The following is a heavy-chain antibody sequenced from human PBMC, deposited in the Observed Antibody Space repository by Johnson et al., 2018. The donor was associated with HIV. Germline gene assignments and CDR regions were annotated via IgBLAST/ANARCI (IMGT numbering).Heavy chain of an antibody. J-gene: IGHJ3*02. D-gene: IGHD3-22*01. CDR2: MNWNGGNT. CDR3: AKQHYYESSGQGGGLDI. Sequence: VLLVESGGGVVRPGGSLRLSCAASGFTFDDYGMTWVRQVPGKGLEWVSGMNWNGGNTGYADSVTGRFTISRDNAKNSLYMKIKSLRAEDTALYYCAKQHYYESSGQGGGLDIWGQGTMVTVSS. CDR1: GFTFDDYG. V-gene: IGHV3-20*04.